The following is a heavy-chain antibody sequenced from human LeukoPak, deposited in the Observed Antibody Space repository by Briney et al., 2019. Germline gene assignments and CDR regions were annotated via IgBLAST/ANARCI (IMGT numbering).Heavy chain of an antibody. J-gene: IGHJ5*02. D-gene: IGHD3-3*01. CDR1: GGTFSSYA. Sequence: SVKVSCKASGGTFSSYAISWVRQAPGQGLEWMGGIIPIFGTANYAQKFQGRVTITTDESTSTAYMELSSLRSEDTAVYYCARENRFVLRSFGVVIRFDPWGQGTLVTVSS. V-gene: IGHV1-69*05. CDR2: IIPIFGTA. CDR3: ARENRFVLRSFGVVIRFDP.